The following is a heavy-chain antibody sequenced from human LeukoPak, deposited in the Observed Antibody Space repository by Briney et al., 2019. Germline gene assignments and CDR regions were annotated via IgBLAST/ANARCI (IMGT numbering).Heavy chain of an antibody. V-gene: IGHV4-39*07. D-gene: IGHD2-2*02. CDR2: IYTSGST. J-gene: IGHJ6*03. CDR1: GGSISSSSYY. Sequence: PSETLSLTCTVSGGSISSSSYYWGWIRQPPGKGLEWIGRIYTSGSTNYNPSLKSRVTISVDTSKNQFSLKLSSVTAADTAVYYCARDGGYCSSTSCYTGIYYYMDVWGKGTTVTVSS. CDR3: ARDGGYCSSTSCYTGIYYYMDV.